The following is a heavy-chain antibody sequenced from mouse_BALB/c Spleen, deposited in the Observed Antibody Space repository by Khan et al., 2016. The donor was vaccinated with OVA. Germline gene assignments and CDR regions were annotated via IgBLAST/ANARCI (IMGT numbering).Heavy chain of an antibody. J-gene: IGHJ1*01. CDR2: ILPGNGSI. D-gene: IGHD2-1*01. CDR1: GYTFSNYW. Sequence: VHLVESGAELMKPGASVKISCKATGYTFSNYWIEWVKQRPGHGLEWIGEILPGNGSINYNEKFKDKATFTADTSSNIAYMLLSSLTSEDSAVYYCARYGNYWYFDDWGAGTTVTVSS. CDR3: ARYGNYWYFDD. V-gene: IGHV1-9*01.